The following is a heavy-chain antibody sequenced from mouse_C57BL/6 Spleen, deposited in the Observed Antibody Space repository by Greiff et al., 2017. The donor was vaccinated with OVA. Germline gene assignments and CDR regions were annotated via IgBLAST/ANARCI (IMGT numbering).Heavy chain of an antibody. CDR1: GYTFTSYW. D-gene: IGHD2-5*01. CDR2: IDPSDSET. CDR3: ARGSNYVSWFAY. Sequence: QVQLQQSGAELVRPGSSVKLSCKASGYTFTSYWMHWVKQRPIQGLEWIGNIDPSDSETHYNQKFKDKATLTVDKSSSTAYMQLSSLTSEDSAVYYCARGSNYVSWFAYWGQGTLVTVSA. V-gene: IGHV1-52*01. J-gene: IGHJ3*01.